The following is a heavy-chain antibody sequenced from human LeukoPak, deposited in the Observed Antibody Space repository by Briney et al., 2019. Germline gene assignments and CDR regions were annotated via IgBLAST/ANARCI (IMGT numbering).Heavy chain of an antibody. Sequence: ASVKVSCKASGYTFTSYHMHWVRQAPGQGLEWMGIINPSGGTTNYAQKFQGRVTMTRDTSISTAYMELSRLRSDDTAVYYCARVAVVVTRRAFDIWGQGTMVTVSS. V-gene: IGHV1-46*01. D-gene: IGHD2-21*02. CDR1: GYTFTSYH. CDR2: INPSGGTT. CDR3: ARVAVVVTRRAFDI. J-gene: IGHJ3*02.